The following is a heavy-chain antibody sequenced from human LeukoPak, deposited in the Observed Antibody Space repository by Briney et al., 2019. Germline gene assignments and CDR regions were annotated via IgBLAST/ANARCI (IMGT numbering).Heavy chain of an antibody. V-gene: IGHV3-30-3*01. J-gene: IGHJ6*02. CDR1: GFTFSSYA. CDR3: ARDHGQWPHSDYYYYGMDV. CDR2: ISYDGSNK. Sequence: GGSLRLSCAASGFTFSSYAMHWVRQAPGKGLEWVAVISYDGSNKYYADSVKGRFTISRDNSKNTLYLQMNSLRAEDTAVYYCARDHGQWPHSDYYYYGMDVWGQGTTVTVSS. D-gene: IGHD6-19*01.